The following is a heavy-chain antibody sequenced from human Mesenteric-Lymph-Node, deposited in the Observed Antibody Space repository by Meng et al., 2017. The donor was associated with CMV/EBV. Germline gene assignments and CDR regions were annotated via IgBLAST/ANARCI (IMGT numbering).Heavy chain of an antibody. CDR3: ARSDVAWVLYGGQNPVWYFDL. CDR1: GGSISSHY. Sequence: GSLRLSCTVSGGSISSHYWSWIRQSPGKGLEWIGYIHYSGSTRYNPSLKSRVTISVDTSKHQFSLKVTSLTAADTAVYYCARSDVAWVLYGGQNPVWYFDLWGRGTLVTVSS. D-gene: IGHD3-3*01. J-gene: IGHJ2*01. V-gene: IGHV4-59*11. CDR2: IHYSGST.